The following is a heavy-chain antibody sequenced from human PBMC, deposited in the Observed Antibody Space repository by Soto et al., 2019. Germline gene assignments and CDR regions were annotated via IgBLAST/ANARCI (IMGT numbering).Heavy chain of an antibody. J-gene: IGHJ4*02. Sequence: GGSLRLSCAASAFTFSRTAIHLVRQAFGKGLERVSRIRSKANSYAIAYAASLTSRFTISRDDSKNTAYLQMNSLKPEDTAVHYFTVFISATAENLVAYVGQGTLVTVSA. CDR3: TVFISATAENLVAY. CDR1: AFTFSRTA. D-gene: IGHD6-13*01. CDR2: IRSKANSYAI. V-gene: IGHV3-73*01.